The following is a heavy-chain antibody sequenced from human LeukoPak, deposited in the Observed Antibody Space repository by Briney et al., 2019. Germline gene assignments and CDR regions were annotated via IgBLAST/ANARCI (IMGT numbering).Heavy chain of an antibody. D-gene: IGHD1-20*01. J-gene: IGHJ6*02. CDR1: GGTFSSYA. V-gene: IGHV1-69*01. Sequence: GASVKVSCKASGGTFSSYAISWVRQAPGQWLELTGGIIPIFGTANYAQKFQGRVTITADESTSTAYMELSSLRSEDTAVYYCACPREGNWNIYYYYGMDVWGQGTTVTVSS. CDR3: ACPREGNWNIYYYYGMDV. CDR2: IIPIFGTA.